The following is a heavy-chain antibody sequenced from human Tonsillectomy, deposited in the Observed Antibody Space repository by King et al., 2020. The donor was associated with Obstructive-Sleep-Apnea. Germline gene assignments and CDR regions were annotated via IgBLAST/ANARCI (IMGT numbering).Heavy chain of an antibody. V-gene: IGHV1-2*02. D-gene: IGHD1-1*01. CDR3: ARDWGSNWHGQIDF. J-gene: IGHJ4*02. CDR1: GYTFSAYF. CDR2: ITPNSGDT. Sequence: HEQLVQSGAEVKKPGASVKVSCKTSGYTFSAYFIYWVRQAPGQGLEWVGWITPNSGDTIYAPKFQGRVTLTRDTAISTAYLEVNRLTPDDTAVYYCARDWGSNWHGQIDFWGQGTRVIVSS.